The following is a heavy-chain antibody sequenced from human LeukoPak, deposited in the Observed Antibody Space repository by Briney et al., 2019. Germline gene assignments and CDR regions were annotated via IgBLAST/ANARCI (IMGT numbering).Heavy chain of an antibody. CDR2: ISSTSSYI. CDR1: GFTFSSYS. CDR3: ARDTVVRGVTAY. V-gene: IGHV3-21*06. Sequence: PGGSLRLSCAASGFTFSSYSMNWVRQAPGKGLEWVSSISSTSSYIYYADSVKGRFTISRDNAKNSLYLQMNSLRAEDTAVYYCARDTVVRGVTAYWGQGTLVTVSS. J-gene: IGHJ4*02. D-gene: IGHD3-10*01.